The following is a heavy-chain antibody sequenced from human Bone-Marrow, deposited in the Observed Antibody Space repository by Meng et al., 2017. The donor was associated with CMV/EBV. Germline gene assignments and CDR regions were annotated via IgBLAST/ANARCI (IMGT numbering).Heavy chain of an antibody. V-gene: IGHV6-1*01. CDR1: GDSVSSNSAA. CDR3: ARAQYYDILTGYYRFDY. Sequence: SQTLSLTCAISGDSVSSNSAAWNWIRQSPSRGLEWLGRTYYRSKWYNDYAVSVKSRITINPDTSKNQFSLQLNSVTPEDTAVYYCARAQYYDILTGYYRFDYWGQGTPVNVAS. J-gene: IGHJ4*02. CDR2: TYYRSKWYN. D-gene: IGHD3-9*01.